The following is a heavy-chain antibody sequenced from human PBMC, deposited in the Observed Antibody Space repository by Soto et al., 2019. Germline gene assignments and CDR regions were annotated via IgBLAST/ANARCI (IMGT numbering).Heavy chain of an antibody. D-gene: IGHD6-13*01. J-gene: IGHJ4*02. V-gene: IGHV1-8*01. CDR1: GYTFNTYD. CDR3: ARTMAGIAAAGSDF. Sequence: QVQLVQSGAEVKKPGASVKVSCKASGYTFNTYDIEWVRLATGQGLEWMGSMNPKPGSTDYAKKFQSRVTMSMTTSTGTAYLELSTLRSDDTAIYYSARTMAGIAAAGSDFLCQGTLVTV. CDR2: MNPKPGST.